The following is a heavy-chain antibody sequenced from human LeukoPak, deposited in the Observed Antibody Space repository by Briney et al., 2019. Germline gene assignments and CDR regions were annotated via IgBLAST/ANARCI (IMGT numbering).Heavy chain of an antibody. J-gene: IGHJ6*03. V-gene: IGHV1-8*03. CDR3: ARGRRLRGVTSRPIYYYYYMDV. CDR2: VNPYNDKT. D-gene: IGHD3-10*01. CDR1: GYTFTSYG. Sequence: ASVKVSCKASGYTFTSYGISWVRQATGQGPEWMGWVNPYNDKTVYAPKFQGRVSISSNNSINTAYMEFSGLKSDDTAVYYCARGRRLRGVTSRPIYYYYYMDVWGGGTTVTVSS.